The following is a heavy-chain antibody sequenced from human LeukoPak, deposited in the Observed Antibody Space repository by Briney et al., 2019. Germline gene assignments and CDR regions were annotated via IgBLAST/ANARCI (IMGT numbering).Heavy chain of an antibody. D-gene: IGHD3-22*01. J-gene: IGHJ4*02. V-gene: IGHV3-23*01. Sequence: GGSLRLSCAASGFTFSSYGMSWVRQAPGKGLEGVSAISGSGGSTYYADSVKGRFTISRDNSKNTLYLQMNSLRAEDTAVYYCATDIGYDSSGYYSWGGYWGQGTLVTVSS. CDR1: GFTFSSYG. CDR2: ISGSGGST. CDR3: ATDIGYDSSGYYSWGGY.